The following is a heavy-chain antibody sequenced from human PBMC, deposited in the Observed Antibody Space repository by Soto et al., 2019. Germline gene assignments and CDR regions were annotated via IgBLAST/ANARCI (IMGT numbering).Heavy chain of an antibody. CDR2: INSYNGVT. V-gene: IGHV1-18*01. J-gene: IGHJ4*02. CDR3: ARDRYNRGSFDY. Sequence: QVQLVQSGAEVKKAGASEKVACKASGYTFTDYGITWVRQAPGQGLQWMGWINSYNGVTNNAHSFQGRVSMTTDTSTSTAYLELSSLRSDDTAVYYCARDRYNRGSFDYWGQGSLVTVSS. D-gene: IGHD1-1*01. CDR1: GYTFTDYG.